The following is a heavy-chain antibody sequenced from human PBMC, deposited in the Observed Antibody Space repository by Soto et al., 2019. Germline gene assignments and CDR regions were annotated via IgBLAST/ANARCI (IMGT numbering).Heavy chain of an antibody. V-gene: IGHV4-59*01. CDR2: IYYNGNT. J-gene: IGHJ5*02. CDR3: ATSNWFDP. CDR1: GGSISNYY. Sequence: PSETLSLTCTVSGGSISNYYWSWIRQSPGKGLEWIGNIYYNGNTNYNPSLKSRVAIAVDTSKNQFSLKLSSVSAADTAVYYCATSNWFDPWGQGTLVTVSS.